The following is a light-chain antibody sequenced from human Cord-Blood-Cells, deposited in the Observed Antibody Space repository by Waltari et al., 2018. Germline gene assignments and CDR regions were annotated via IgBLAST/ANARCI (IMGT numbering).Light chain of an antibody. CDR1: QSVSSN. V-gene: IGKV3-15*01. Sequence: EILLTTSPATLSVSPGETATLSCRASQSVSSNLAWYQQKPGQPPRLLIYGASTRATGIPARFSGSGSGTEFTLTISSLQSEDFAVYYCQQYNNWPLTFGGGTKVEIK. CDR3: QQYNNWPLT. J-gene: IGKJ4*01. CDR2: GAS.